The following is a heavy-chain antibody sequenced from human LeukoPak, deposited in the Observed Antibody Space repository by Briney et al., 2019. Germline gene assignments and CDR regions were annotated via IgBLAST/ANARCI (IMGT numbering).Heavy chain of an antibody. CDR3: ARHYYGSGSSGHIDY. V-gene: IGHV5-51*01. CDR1: GYSFISYW. CDR2: IYPSDSDT. D-gene: IGHD3-10*01. Sequence: GESPKISCKTSGYSFISYWVAWVRQMPGKGLEWMGVIYPSDSDTRYSPSFQGQVTISADKSISTAYLQWSSLKASDTAIYYCARHYYGSGSSGHIDYWGQGTLVTVSS. J-gene: IGHJ4*02.